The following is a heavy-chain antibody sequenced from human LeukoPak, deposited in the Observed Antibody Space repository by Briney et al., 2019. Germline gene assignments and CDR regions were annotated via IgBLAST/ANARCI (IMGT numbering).Heavy chain of an antibody. CDR1: GGTFSSYV. J-gene: IGHJ4*02. CDR2: IIPIFGTA. D-gene: IGHD2-2*01. CDR3: ARGGGVCSSTSCYGSSFDY. Sequence: SVKVSCKASGGTFSSYVISWVRQAPGQGLEWMGGIIPIFGTANYAQKFQGRVTITADESTSTAYMELSSLRSEDTAVYYCARGGGVCSSTSCYGSSFDYWGQGTLVTVSS. V-gene: IGHV1-69*13.